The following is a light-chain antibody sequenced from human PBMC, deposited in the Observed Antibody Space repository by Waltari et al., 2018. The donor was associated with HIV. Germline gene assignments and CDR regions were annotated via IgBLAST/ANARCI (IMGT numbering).Light chain of an antibody. V-gene: IGLV3-21*02. CDR1: EIAGRD. CDR2: DVS. Sequence: ATISCGGYEIAGRDVHWYQQKPGQAPVLVVFDVSALPSGIPERFSGSNFGTTTTAYLTISRVEAGDEADYFYQVVDIGGDPSVVFGGGTKLTVL. CDR3: QVVDIGGDPSVV. J-gene: IGLJ2*01.